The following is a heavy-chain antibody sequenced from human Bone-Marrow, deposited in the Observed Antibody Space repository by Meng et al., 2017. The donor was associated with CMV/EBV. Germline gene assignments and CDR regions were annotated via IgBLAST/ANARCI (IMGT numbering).Heavy chain of an antibody. CDR3: ERDTIAARPGVKCFDL. Sequence: GESLKISCAASGFTFSSYWMSWVRQAPGKGLEWVANIKQDGSEKYYVDSVKGRFTISRDNAKNSLYLQNNSLRAEETAVYYSERDTIAARPGVKCFDLWGRGTLVTVSS. CDR2: IKQDGSEK. J-gene: IGHJ2*01. V-gene: IGHV3-7*01. D-gene: IGHD6-6*01. CDR1: GFTFSSYW.